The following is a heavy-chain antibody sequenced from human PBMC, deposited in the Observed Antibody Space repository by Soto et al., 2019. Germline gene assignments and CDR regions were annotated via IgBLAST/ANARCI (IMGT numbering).Heavy chain of an antibody. CDR1: XXSLTTTGVG. D-gene: IGHD3-22*01. Sequence: QIALQESGPTVVKPTQTLTLTCTFSXXSLTTTGVGVGXXXXAPGKALEWLAMVYWNDERRYSPSLKSRLTITQDTSKNQVVLTMTYMDPVDTATYFCAHYDSSGYFSHFDSWGQGTLVTVSS. CDR2: VYWNDER. CDR3: AHYDSSGYFSHFDS. J-gene: IGHJ4*02. V-gene: IGHV2-5*01.